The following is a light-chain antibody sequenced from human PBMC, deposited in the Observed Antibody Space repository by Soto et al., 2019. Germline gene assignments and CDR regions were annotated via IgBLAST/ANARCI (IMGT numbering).Light chain of an antibody. CDR3: QQYNTYWT. V-gene: IGKV1-5*01. Sequence: DIQMTQSHSTLSASVGDRVTITFRASQSISTWLAWYQQKPGKAPKLLIYDVSNLEGGVPSRFSGTGSGTEFTLTISSLQPDDFATYFCQQYNTYWTFGQGTKVDI. J-gene: IGKJ1*01. CDR1: QSISTW. CDR2: DVS.